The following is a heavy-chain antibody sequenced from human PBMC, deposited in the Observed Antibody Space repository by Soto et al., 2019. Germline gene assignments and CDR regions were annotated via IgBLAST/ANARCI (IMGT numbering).Heavy chain of an antibody. D-gene: IGHD4-17*01. CDR3: ARAVGMTTVATSDY. V-gene: IGHV3-30-3*01. J-gene: IGHJ4*02. Sequence: GGSLRLSCAASGFTFSSYAMHWVRQAPGKGLEWVAVISYDGSNKYYADSVKGRFTISRDNSKNTLYLQMNSLRAEDTAVYYCARAVGMTTVATSDYWGQGTLVTVSS. CDR2: ISYDGSNK. CDR1: GFTFSSYA.